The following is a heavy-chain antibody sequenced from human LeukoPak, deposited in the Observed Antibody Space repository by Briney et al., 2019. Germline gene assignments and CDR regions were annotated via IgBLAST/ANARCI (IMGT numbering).Heavy chain of an antibody. D-gene: IGHD3-22*01. CDR2: IFHSGST. CDR3: ARAPYYFDGSAYTYYFDY. CDR1: GGSFSGYY. Sequence: SETLSLTCAVYGGSFSGYYWGWVRQPPGKGLEWIGSIFHSGSTYYNPSLKSRVTISVDPSRNQFSLKLNSVAAADTAVYYCARAPYYFDGSAYTYYFDYWGQGTLVTVSS. V-gene: IGHV4-34*12. J-gene: IGHJ4*02.